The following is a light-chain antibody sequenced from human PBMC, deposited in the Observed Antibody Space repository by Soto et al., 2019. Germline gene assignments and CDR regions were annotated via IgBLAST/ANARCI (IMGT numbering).Light chain of an antibody. J-gene: IGKJ1*01. V-gene: IGKV3D-15*01. CDR2: GAS. Sequence: EIVMTQSPATLSVSPGERATLSCRASQSVSSSYLAWYQQKPGQAPRLLIYGASSRATGIPDRFSGSGSGTEFTLTIGSLQPEDCALYYCQQYNNWPGTFGQGTKVDIK. CDR3: QQYNNWPGT. CDR1: QSVSSSY.